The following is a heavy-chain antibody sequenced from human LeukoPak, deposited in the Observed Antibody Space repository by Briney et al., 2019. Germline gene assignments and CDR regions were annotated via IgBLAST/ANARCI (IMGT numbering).Heavy chain of an antibody. CDR3: ARLLSYSSSWY. Sequence: SETLSLTSTVSGGSITGSSYYWGWIRQPPGKGLEWIGSISYSGSTYYNPSLKSRVTISVDTSKNQFSLKLSSVTAVDTAVYYCARLLSYSSSWYWGQGTLVTVSS. CDR1: GGSITGSSYY. V-gene: IGHV4-39*01. J-gene: IGHJ4*02. D-gene: IGHD6-13*01. CDR2: ISYSGST.